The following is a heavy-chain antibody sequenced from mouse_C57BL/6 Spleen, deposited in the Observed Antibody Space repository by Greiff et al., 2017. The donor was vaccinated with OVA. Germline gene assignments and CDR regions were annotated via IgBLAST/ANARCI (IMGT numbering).Heavy chain of an antibody. J-gene: IGHJ1*03. CDR2: ISVGGSYT. Sequence: EVQLQQSGGGLVKPGGSLKLSCAASGFTFSSYAMSWVRQTPEKRLEWVATISVGGSYTYYPDNVKGRFTISRDNAKNNLYLQMSHLKSEDTAMYYCARERLRAFDVWGTGTTVTVSS. CDR1: GFTFSSYA. D-gene: IGHD1-1*01. V-gene: IGHV5-4*01. CDR3: ARERLRAFDV.